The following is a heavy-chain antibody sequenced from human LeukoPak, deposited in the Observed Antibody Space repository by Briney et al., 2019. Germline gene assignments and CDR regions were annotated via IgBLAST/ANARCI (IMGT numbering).Heavy chain of an antibody. D-gene: IGHD3-10*01. Sequence: SETLSLTCTASGGSISSYYWSWIRQPPGKGLEWIGYIYYSGSTNYNPSLKSRVTISVDTSKNQFSLKLSSVTAADTAVYYCARHGSGSYIPYYYYYYGMDVWGQGTTVTVSS. CDR1: GGSISSYY. J-gene: IGHJ6*02. V-gene: IGHV4-59*08. CDR3: ARHGSGSYIPYYYYYYGMDV. CDR2: IYYSGST.